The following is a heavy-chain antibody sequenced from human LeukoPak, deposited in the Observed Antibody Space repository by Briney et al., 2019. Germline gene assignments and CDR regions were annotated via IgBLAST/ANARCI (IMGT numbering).Heavy chain of an antibody. CDR1: GGSISSSSYY. D-gene: IGHD5-24*01. CDR2: INHSGST. J-gene: IGHJ4*02. CDR3: ARQKRRRDGSTTQIIYYFDY. Sequence: PSETLSLTCTVSGGSISSSSYYWGWIRQPPGKGLEWIGEINHSGSTNYNPSLKSRVTISVDTSKNQFSLKLSSVTAADTAVYYCARQKRRRDGSTTQIIYYFDYWGQGTLVTVSS. V-gene: IGHV4-39*01.